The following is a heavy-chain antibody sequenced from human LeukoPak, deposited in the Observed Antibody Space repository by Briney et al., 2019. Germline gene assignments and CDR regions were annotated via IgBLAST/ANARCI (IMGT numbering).Heavy chain of an antibody. CDR3: AKDQQDSSGYYWGYFDY. J-gene: IGHJ4*02. CDR2: INPNSGGT. Sequence: ASVKVSCKASGYTFTGYYLHWVRQAPGQGLEWMGWINPNSGGTDYAQKFQGRVTMTRDTSINTACMELSRLRSDDTAVYYCAKDQQDSSGYYWGYFDYWGQGTLVTVSS. V-gene: IGHV1-2*02. D-gene: IGHD3-22*01. CDR1: GYTFTGYY.